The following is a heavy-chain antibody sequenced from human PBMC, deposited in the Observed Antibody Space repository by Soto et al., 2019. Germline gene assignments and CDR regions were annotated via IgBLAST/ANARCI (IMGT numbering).Heavy chain of an antibody. Sequence: WWSLRLSCSASVFSVRTNYMSWFRQAPGKGLEWVSVFESGGSIYYADSVKGRFIISRDYAKNTVYLQMNSLRADDTAVYYCARAGVTPHFFDYWGQGPWSPSPQ. CDR3: ARAGVTPHFFDY. D-gene: IGHD2-21*02. J-gene: IGHJ4*02. V-gene: IGHV3-53*01. CDR2: FESGGSI. CDR1: VFSVRTNY.